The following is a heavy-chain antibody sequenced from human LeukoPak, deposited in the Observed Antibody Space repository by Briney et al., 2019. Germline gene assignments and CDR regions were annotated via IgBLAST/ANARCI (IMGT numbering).Heavy chain of an antibody. CDR1: GYTFTSYY. J-gene: IGHJ4*02. D-gene: IGHD3-3*01. CDR2: INPNSGGT. CDR3: ARDSGYDFWSGYYGY. Sequence: GASVKVSCKASGYTFTSYYMHWVRQAPGQGLEWMGWINPNSGGTNYAQKFQGRVTMTRDTSISTAYMELSRLRSGDTAVYYCARDSGYDFWSGYYGYWGQGTLVTVSS. V-gene: IGHV1-2*02.